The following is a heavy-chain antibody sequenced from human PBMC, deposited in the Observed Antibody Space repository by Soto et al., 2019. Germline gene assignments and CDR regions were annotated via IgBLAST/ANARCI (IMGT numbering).Heavy chain of an antibody. CDR1: GYTFTSYG. D-gene: IGHD5-12*01. V-gene: IGHV1-18*01. J-gene: IGHJ6*03. CDR3: ARGYSGYDYYYYMDV. Sequence: ASVKVSCKASGYTFTSYGISWVRQAPGQGLEWMGWISAYNGNTNYAQKLQGRVTMTTDTSTSTAYMELRSLRSDDTAVYYCARGYSGYDYYYYMDVWGKGTTFTVSS. CDR2: ISAYNGNT.